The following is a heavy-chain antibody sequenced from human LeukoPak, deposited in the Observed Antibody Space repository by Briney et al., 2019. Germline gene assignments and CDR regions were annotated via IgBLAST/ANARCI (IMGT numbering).Heavy chain of an antibody. CDR1: GFTFSPYA. Sequence: GGSLRLSCAASGFTFSPYAMHWVRQAPGKGLEWVAVISSDGGKKSYADSVKGRFTISRDNSKNTLYLQMDSLRVEDTAIYYCARDRAWDYLDSWDQGPLVTVSS. V-gene: IGHV3-30*04. CDR3: ARDRAWDYLDS. D-gene: IGHD1-26*01. CDR2: ISSDGGKK. J-gene: IGHJ4*02.